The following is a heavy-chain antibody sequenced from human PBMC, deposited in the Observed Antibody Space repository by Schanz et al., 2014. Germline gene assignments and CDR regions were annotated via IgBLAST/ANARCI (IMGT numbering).Heavy chain of an antibody. V-gene: IGHV1-46*03. CDR2: INPSGGST. D-gene: IGHD2-2*01. Sequence: QVQLVQSGAEVKKPGASVKVSCKASGYTFTSDSMHRVRQAPGQGLEWMGMINPSGGSTTYAQKFQGRVTMTRDTSTSTVYMELSSLRSEDTAVYYCARAPTAYCSDTSCLGTPFDYWGQGTLVTVSS. CDR1: GYTFTSDS. CDR3: ARAPTAYCSDTSCLGTPFDY. J-gene: IGHJ4*02.